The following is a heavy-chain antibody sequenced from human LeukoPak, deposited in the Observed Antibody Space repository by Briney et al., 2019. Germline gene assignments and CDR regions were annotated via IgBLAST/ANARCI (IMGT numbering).Heavy chain of an antibody. D-gene: IGHD1-1*01. J-gene: IGHJ4*02. Sequence: SETLSLTCAVYGGSFSGYYWSWIRQPPGKGLEWIGEINHSGSTNYNPSLKSRVTISVDTSKNQFSLELSSVTAADTAVYYCAREGGYNWKKFDYWGQGTLVTVSS. CDR3: AREGGYNWKKFDY. V-gene: IGHV4-34*01. CDR2: INHSGST. CDR1: GGSFSGYY.